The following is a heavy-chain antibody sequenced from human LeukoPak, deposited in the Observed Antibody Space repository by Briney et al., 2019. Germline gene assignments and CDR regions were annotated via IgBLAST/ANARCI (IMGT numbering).Heavy chain of an antibody. CDR1: GFTFSSYS. CDR3: AAVTGYSGPQVPYG. J-gene: IGHJ4*02. V-gene: IGHV3-21*01. Sequence: GGSLRLSCAASGFTFSSYSMNWVRQAPGKGLEWVSSISSSSSYIYYADSVKGRFTISRDNAKNSLYLQMNSLRAEDTAVYYCAAVTGYSGPQVPYGWGQGTLVTVSS. CDR2: ISSSSSYI. D-gene: IGHD5-12*01.